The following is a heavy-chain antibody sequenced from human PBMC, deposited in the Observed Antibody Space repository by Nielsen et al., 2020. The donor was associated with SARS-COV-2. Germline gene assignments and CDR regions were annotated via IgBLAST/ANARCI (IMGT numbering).Heavy chain of an antibody. CDR3: AKDYAGYSGYDFFDY. J-gene: IGHJ4*02. D-gene: IGHD5-12*01. Sequence: GESLKISCAASGFTFSSYAMSWVRQAPGKGLEWVSAISGSGGSTYYADSVKGRFTISRDNSKSTLYLQMNSLRAEDTAVYYCAKDYAGYSGYDFFDYWGQGTLVTVSS. CDR2: ISGSGGST. CDR1: GFTFSSYA. V-gene: IGHV3-23*01.